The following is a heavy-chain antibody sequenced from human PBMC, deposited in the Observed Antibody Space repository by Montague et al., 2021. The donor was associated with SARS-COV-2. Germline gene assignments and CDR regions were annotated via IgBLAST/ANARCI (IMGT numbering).Heavy chain of an antibody. CDR1: GFSLSTSGVG. CDR2: IYWDDDK. V-gene: IGHV2-5*02. D-gene: IGHD3-10*01. CDR3: AHRRPGSGSYYFDY. Sequence: PALVKPTQTLTLTCTFSGFSLSTSGVGVGWIRQPPGKALEWLALIYWDDDKRYSPSPKSRLTITEDTSKNQVVLTMTNMDPVDTATYYCAHRRPGSGSYYFDYWGQGTLVTVSS. J-gene: IGHJ4*02.